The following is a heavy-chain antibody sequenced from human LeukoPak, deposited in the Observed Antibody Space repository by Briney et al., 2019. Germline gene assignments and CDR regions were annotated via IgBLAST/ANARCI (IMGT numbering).Heavy chain of an antibody. Sequence: ASVKVSCKASGYTFTSYYMHWVRQAPGQGLEWMGIINPSGGSASYAQKFQGRVTMTRDTSTSTVYMELSSLRSEDTAVYYCVVGFGEAQYFDYWGQGALVTVSS. D-gene: IGHD3-10*01. CDR1: GYTFTSYY. V-gene: IGHV1-46*01. CDR3: VVGFGEAQYFDY. CDR2: INPSGGSA. J-gene: IGHJ4*02.